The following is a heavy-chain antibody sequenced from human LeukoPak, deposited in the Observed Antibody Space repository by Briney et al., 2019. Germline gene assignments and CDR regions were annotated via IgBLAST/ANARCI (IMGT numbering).Heavy chain of an antibody. CDR2: IYYSGST. CDR3: ARYYSSSWYLFHWFDP. Sequence: SETLSLTCAVYGGSFSGYYWSWIRQPPGKGLEWIGSIYYSGSTYYNPSLKSRVTISVDTSKNQFSLKLSSVTAADTAVYYCARYYSSSWYLFHWFDPWGQGTLVTVSS. D-gene: IGHD6-13*01. J-gene: IGHJ5*02. V-gene: IGHV4-34*01. CDR1: GGSFSGYY.